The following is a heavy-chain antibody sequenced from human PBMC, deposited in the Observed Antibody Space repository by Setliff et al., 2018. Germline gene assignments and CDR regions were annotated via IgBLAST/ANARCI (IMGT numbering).Heavy chain of an antibody. J-gene: IGHJ3*02. V-gene: IGHV3-23*01. Sequence: GESLKISCAASGFTFSSYAMSWVRQAPGKEPEWVSTITDSGRTTYYEPSLRGRFTISRDNSRNTLYLQMNSLRAEDAAIYYCARRGGTAGARAFDIWGQGTMVTVSS. CDR1: GFTFSSYA. D-gene: IGHD2-8*02. CDR3: ARRGGTAGARAFDI. CDR2: ITDSGRTT.